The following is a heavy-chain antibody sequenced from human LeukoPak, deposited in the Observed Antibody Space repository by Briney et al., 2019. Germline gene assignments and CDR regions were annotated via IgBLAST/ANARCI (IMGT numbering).Heavy chain of an antibody. CDR3: AREIVGGFNPGAY. D-gene: IGHD1-14*01. CDR2: IHRSGST. CDR1: GGSISSYY. J-gene: IGHJ4*02. V-gene: IGHV4-59*12. Sequence: SETLSLTCTVSGGSISSYYWSWVRQPPGKGLEWIGEIHRSGSTNYNPSLQSRVTISIDRSKNQIALELSSVTAADTAVYYCAREIVGGFNPGAYWGQGTLVTVSS.